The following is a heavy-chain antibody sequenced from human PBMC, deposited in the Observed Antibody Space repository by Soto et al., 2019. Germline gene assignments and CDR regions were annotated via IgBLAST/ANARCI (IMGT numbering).Heavy chain of an antibody. CDR3: FFFQAEDGIRDSVPVSAFLLNRSSDL. D-gene: IGHD3-9*01. Sequence: GKCLEWVSSISGSGGSTYYADSVKGRFTSSRDTSKNTLYLQMNSSRAEEQAVYYCFFFQAEDGIRDSVPVSAFLLNRSSDL. J-gene: IGHJ2*01. CDR2: ISGSGGST. V-gene: IGHV3-23*01.